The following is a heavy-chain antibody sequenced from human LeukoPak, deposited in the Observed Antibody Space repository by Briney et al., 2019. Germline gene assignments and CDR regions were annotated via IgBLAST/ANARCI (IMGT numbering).Heavy chain of an antibody. CDR3: ARKIVVVPAAMGYYFDY. D-gene: IGHD2-2*01. CDR1: GYSISSGYY. J-gene: IGHJ4*02. Sequence: PETLSLTCAVSGYSISSGYYWGWIRQPPGKGLEWIGSIYHSGSTYYNPPLKSRVTISVDTSKNQFSLKLSSVTAADTAVYYCARKIVVVPAAMGYYFDYWGQGTLVTVSS. CDR2: IYHSGST. V-gene: IGHV4-38-2*01.